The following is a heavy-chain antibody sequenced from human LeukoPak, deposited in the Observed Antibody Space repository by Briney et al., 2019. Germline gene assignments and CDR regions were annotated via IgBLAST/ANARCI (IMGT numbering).Heavy chain of an antibody. J-gene: IGHJ4*02. CDR3: ARGGLVLRYFDWLLPSLDY. D-gene: IGHD3-9*01. V-gene: IGHV1-2*02. CDR2: INPNSGGT. Sequence: ASVKVSCKASGYTFTGNYMHWVRQAPGQGLEWMGWINPNSGGTNYAQKFQGRVTMTRDTSISTAYMELRSLRSDDTAVYYCARGGLVLRYFDWLLPSLDYWGQGTLVTVSS. CDR1: GYTFTGNY.